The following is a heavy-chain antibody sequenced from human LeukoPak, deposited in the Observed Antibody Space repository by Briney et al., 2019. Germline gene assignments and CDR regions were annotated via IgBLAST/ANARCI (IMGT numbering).Heavy chain of an antibody. Sequence: PSETLSLTCTVSGGSISTSSYYWGWIRQPPGKGLECIGNIYYSGSTYYNPSLKSRVTISLDTSKNQFSLKLSSVTAADTAVYYCARDGLNTMVRGKIHYYYMDVWGKGTTVTVSS. CDR1: GGSISTSSYY. CDR2: IYYSGST. J-gene: IGHJ6*03. V-gene: IGHV4-39*07. CDR3: ARDGLNTMVRGKIHYYYMDV. D-gene: IGHD3-10*01.